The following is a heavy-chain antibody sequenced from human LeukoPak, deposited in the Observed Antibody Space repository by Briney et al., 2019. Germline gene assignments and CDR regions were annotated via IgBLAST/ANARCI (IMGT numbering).Heavy chain of an antibody. V-gene: IGHV3-23*01. CDR2: ISGGGETT. Sequence: GGSLRLSCAASGFTFNNYAMNWVRQAPGKGLEWVSSISGGGETTYYADSAKGRLTISRDNSQNTLYLQMNSLRAEDTAVYYCARDYADYVGYFFFDYWGQGALVTVSS. J-gene: IGHJ4*02. CDR1: GFTFNNYA. CDR3: ARDYADYVGYFFFDY. D-gene: IGHD4-17*01.